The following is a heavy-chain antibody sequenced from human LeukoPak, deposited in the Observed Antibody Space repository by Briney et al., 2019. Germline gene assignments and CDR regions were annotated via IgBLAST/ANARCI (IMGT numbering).Heavy chain of an antibody. V-gene: IGHV4-61*02. Sequence: SETLSLTCTVSGGSISSGSYYWSWIRQPAGKGLEWIGRIYTSGSTNYNPSLKSRVTISVDTSKNQVSLKLSSVTAADTAVYYCARGPTYCSSSSCLQGEWGQGTLVTVSS. J-gene: IGHJ4*02. CDR2: IYTSGST. CDR1: GGSISSGSYY. CDR3: ARGPTYCSSSSCLQGE. D-gene: IGHD2-15*01.